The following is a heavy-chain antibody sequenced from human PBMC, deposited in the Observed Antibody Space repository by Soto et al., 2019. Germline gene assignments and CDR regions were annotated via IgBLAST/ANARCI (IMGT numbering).Heavy chain of an antibody. CDR1: GFTFSSYA. CDR3: AKDGVAHIPLYTSGSSYDH. CDR2: ISGSDGST. V-gene: IGHV3-23*01. Sequence: GGSLRLSCGGSGFTFSSYAMSWVRQAPGKGLEWVSAISGSDGSTYYADSVKGRFTISRDNSRNTLYLQMNSLRAEDTAVYYCAKDGVAHIPLYTSGSSYDHWGQGTLVTVSS. D-gene: IGHD3-22*01. J-gene: IGHJ4*02.